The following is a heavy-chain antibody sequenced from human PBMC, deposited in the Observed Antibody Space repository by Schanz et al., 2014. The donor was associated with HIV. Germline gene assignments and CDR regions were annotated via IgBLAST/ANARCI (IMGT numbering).Heavy chain of an antibody. CDR2: ISGGGGST. Sequence: EVQLLESGGGLVQPGGSLRLSCAASGFTFSSYAMSWVRQAPGKGLEWVSAISGGGGSTYYADSVKGRFTISRDNANNFVYLEMNGLRVEDTALYYCAKGIMGATEYYYGMDVWGQGTTVTVSS. CDR3: AKGIMGATEYYYGMDV. V-gene: IGHV3-23*01. D-gene: IGHD1-26*01. J-gene: IGHJ6*02. CDR1: GFTFSSYA.